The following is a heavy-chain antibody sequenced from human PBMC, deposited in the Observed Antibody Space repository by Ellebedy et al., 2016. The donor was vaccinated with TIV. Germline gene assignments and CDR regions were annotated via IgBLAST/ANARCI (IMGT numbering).Heavy chain of an antibody. CDR1: GYTFSSYA. V-gene: IGHV1-69*10. CDR3: ASTRGVVVVAVSAWYFDL. CDR2: IIPILGIA. J-gene: IGHJ2*01. D-gene: IGHD2-15*01. Sequence: ASVKVSCKASGYTFSSYAISWVRQAPGQGLEWMGGIIPILGIANYAQKFQGRVTITADKSTSTAYMELSSLGSEDTAVYYCASTRGVVVVAVSAWYFDLWGRGTLVTVSS.